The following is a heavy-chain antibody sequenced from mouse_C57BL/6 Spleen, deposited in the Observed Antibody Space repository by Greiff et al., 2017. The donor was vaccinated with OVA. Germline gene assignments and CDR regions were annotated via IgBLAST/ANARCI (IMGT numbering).Heavy chain of an antibody. CDR3: ALYGYDFDY. CDR1: GYTFTSYW. CDR2: IDPSDSYT. D-gene: IGHD2-2*01. J-gene: IGHJ2*01. V-gene: IGHV1-69*01. Sequence: VQLKQPGAELVMPGASVKLSCKASGYTFTSYWMHWVKQRPGQGLEWIGEIDPSDSYTNYNQKFKGKSTLTVDKSSSTAYMQLSSLTSEDSAVYYCALYGYDFDYWGQGTTLTVSS.